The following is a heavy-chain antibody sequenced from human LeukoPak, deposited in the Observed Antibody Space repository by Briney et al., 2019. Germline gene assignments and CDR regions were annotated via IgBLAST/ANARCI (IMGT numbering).Heavy chain of an antibody. CDR1: GGSISSGGYY. D-gene: IGHD5-12*01. J-gene: IGHJ6*03. CDR3: ARVSGYRHYYYYMDV. V-gene: IGHV4-30-2*01. CDR2: IYHSGST. Sequence: SQTLSLTCTVSGGSISSGGYYWSWIRQPPGKGLEWIGYIYHSGSTYYNPSLKSRVTISVDRSKNQFSLKLSSVTAADTAVYYCARVSGYRHYYYYMDVWGKGTTVTVSS.